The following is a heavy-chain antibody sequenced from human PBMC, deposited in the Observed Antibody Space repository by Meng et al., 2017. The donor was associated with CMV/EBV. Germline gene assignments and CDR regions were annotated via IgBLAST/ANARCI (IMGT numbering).Heavy chain of an antibody. CDR2: IYYSGST. D-gene: IGHD3-3*01. V-gene: IGHV4-59*01. J-gene: IGHJ4*02. Sequence: GSLRLSCTVSGGSISSYYWSGIRQPPGKGREWIGDIYYSGSTNYNPSLKSRVTISVDTSKNQFSLKLSSVTAADTAVYYCARGGVPYYDFWSGYYPFDYWGQGTLVTVSS. CDR3: ARGGVPYYDFWSGYYPFDY. CDR1: GGSISSYY.